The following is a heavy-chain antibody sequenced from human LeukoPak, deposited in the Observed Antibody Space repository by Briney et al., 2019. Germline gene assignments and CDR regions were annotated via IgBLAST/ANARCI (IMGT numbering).Heavy chain of an antibody. V-gene: IGHV3-48*03. J-gene: IGHJ4*02. CDR1: GFTFRSYE. CDR3: AREPIAPTGHPFDY. Sequence: GGSLRLSCAASGFTFRSYEMNWVRQAPGKGLEWVSYISGRGNTIYYADSVKGRFTISRDNAKDSLYLQINSLRAEDTAFYYCAREPIAPTGHPFDYWGQGTLVTVSS. CDR2: ISGRGNTI. D-gene: IGHD6-13*01.